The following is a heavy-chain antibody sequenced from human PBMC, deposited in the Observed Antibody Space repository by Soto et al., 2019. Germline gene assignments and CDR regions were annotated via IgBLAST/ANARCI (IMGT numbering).Heavy chain of an antibody. J-gene: IGHJ4*02. CDR2: ISSNGGST. V-gene: IGHV3-64*01. Sequence: EVQLVESGGGLVQPGGSLRLSCAASGFTFSSYAMHWVRQAPGKGLEYVSAISSNGGSTDYANSVKGRFTISRDNSKNTLYLQMGSLRAEDMAVYYCARGGRGYEFDYWGQVTLVTVSS. CDR3: ARGGRGYEFDY. CDR1: GFTFSSYA. D-gene: IGHD5-12*01.